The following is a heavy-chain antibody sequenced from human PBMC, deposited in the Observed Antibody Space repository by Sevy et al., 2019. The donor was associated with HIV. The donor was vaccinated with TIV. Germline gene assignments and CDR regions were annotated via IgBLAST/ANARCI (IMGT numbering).Heavy chain of an antibody. D-gene: IGHD3-10*01. J-gene: IGHJ4*02. CDR2: ITAYNGNR. CDR1: GYTFTSYG. Sequence: ASVKVSCKASGYTFTSYGISWVRQAPGQGLEWMGWITAYNGNRNYAQKVQGRITVTTDTSTSTAYMGLGSLRSDDTAVYYCARVLGSGSFYPHYFDYWGRGTLVTVSS. V-gene: IGHV1-18*01. CDR3: ARVLGSGSFYPHYFDY.